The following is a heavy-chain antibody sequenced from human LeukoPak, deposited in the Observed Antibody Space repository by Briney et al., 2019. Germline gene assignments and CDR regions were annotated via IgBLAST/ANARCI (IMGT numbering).Heavy chain of an antibody. Sequence: GGSLRLSCAASGFTFSSYWMSWVRQAPGKGLEWVANIKQDGSEKYYVDSVKGRFTISRDNDKNSLSLQMTSLRAEATAVYYCARVGGRYSPLGYWGQGTLVTVSS. CDR1: GFTFSSYW. CDR2: IKQDGSEK. CDR3: ARVGGRYSPLGY. J-gene: IGHJ4*02. D-gene: IGHD3-16*02. V-gene: IGHV3-7*01.